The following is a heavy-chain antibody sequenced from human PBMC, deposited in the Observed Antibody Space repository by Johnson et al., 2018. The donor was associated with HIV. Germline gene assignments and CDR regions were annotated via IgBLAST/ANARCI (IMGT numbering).Heavy chain of an antibody. CDR2: ISYDGSNE. V-gene: IGHV3-30*04. J-gene: IGHJ3*01. Sequence: QVQLMESGGGVVQPGRSLRLSCAASGFIFSSYAIHWVRQAPGKGLEWVAVISYDGSNEFYADSVKGRFTISRDNSKNPLYLQMNSPRGGDTAVYYCARDLGLPENAFDLWCRGTMVTVS. CDR3: ARDLGLPENAFDL. CDR1: GFIFSSYA. D-gene: IGHD4-11*01.